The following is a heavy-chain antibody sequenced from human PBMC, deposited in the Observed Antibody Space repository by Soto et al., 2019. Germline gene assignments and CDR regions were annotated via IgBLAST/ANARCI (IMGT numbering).Heavy chain of an antibody. J-gene: IGHJ4*02. CDR3: MRDAISGTT. CDR1: GFTFSSSW. V-gene: IGHV3-7*01. CDR2: IKPDGSEK. Sequence: GGSLRLSCAASGFTFSSSWMSWVRQAPGKGLEWVANIKPDGSEKHYVDSVKGRFTISRDNAENSLFLQMNSLRVDDTATYYCMRDAISGTTWGQGALVTVSS. D-gene: IGHD1-20*01.